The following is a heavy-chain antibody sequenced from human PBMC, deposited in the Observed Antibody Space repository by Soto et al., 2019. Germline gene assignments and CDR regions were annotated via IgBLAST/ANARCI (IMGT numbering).Heavy chain of an antibody. CDR2: ISYDGSNK. CDR1: GFTFSSYG. CDR3: AKGGWDIVVVPAAMGAEAFDI. V-gene: IGHV3-30*18. Sequence: GGSLRLSCAASGFTFSSYGMHWVRQAPGKGLEWVAVISYDGSNKYYADSVKGRFTISRDNSKNTLYLQMNSLRAEDTAVYYCAKGGWDIVVVPAAMGAEAFDIWGQGTMVTVSS. J-gene: IGHJ3*02. D-gene: IGHD2-2*01.